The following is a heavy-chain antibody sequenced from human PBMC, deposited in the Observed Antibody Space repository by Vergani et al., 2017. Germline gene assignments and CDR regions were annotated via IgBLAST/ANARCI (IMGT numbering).Heavy chain of an antibody. CDR2: IVVGSGNT. J-gene: IGHJ6*02. D-gene: IGHD2-15*01. V-gene: IGHV1-58*02. CDR3: AAPSRYCSGGSCSKLYYYYYGMDV. Sequence: QMQLVQSGPEVKKPGTSVKVSCKASGFTFTSSAMQWVRQARGQRLEWIGWIVVGSGNTNYAQKFQERVTRTRDMSTSTAYMELSSLRSEDTAVYYCAAPSRYCSGGSCSKLYYYYYGMDVWGQGTTVTVSS. CDR1: GFTFTSSA.